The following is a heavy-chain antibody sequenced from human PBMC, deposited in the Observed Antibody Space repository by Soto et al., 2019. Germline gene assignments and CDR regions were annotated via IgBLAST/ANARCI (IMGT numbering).Heavy chain of an antibody. CDR2: IIPILGIA. Sequence: QVQLVQSGAEVKKPGSSVKVSCKASGGTFSSYTISWVRQAPGQGLEWMGRIIPILGIANYVQKFQGRVTITADKSTSTSYMELTSLRSEDTAVYYFARDFLYSRYDSSGYYSLGFDYWGQGTLVIVSS. D-gene: IGHD3-22*01. V-gene: IGHV1-69*08. CDR1: GGTFSSYT. J-gene: IGHJ4*02. CDR3: ARDFLYSRYDSSGYYSLGFDY.